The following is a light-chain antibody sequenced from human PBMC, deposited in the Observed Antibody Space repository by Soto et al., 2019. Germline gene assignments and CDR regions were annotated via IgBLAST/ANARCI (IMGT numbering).Light chain of an antibody. CDR1: SSNIGAGYD. V-gene: IGLV1-40*01. CDR2: GDN. J-gene: IGLJ2*01. Sequence: QSVLTQPPSVSGAPGQRVTISCTGSSSNIGAGYDVNWYQQLPGTAPKLLMSGDNNRPSGVPDRFSGSKSGTSASLAIAGLQAEDEADYYCQSYDSSLSSSGVFGGGTKVTVL. CDR3: QSYDSSLSSSGV.